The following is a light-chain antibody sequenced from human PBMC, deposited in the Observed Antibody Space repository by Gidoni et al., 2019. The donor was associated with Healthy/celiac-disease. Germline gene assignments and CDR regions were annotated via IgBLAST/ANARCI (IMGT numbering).Light chain of an antibody. CDR1: QSVSSN. J-gene: IGKJ1*01. CDR3: QQYNNWPQT. CDR2: GAS. Sequence: ATLSCRASQSVSSNLAWYQQKPGQAPRLLIYGASTRATGIPARFSGSGSGTEFTLTISSLQSEDFAVYYCQQYNNWPQTFXQXTKVEIK. V-gene: IGKV3-15*01.